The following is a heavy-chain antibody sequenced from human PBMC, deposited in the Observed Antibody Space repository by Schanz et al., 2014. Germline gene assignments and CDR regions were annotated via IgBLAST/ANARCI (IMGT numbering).Heavy chain of an antibody. CDR3: ARVYESALSSPRHDAFDV. D-gene: IGHD3-22*01. Sequence: QVQLVESGGGVVQPGRSLRLSCAASGFTFSSYGMHWVRQAPGKGLEWVAIIWYDGSNKYYADSVKGRFTISRDNGKKSLYLKINSLRAEDPAVYFCARVYESALSSPRHDAFDVWGQGTVVTVSS. J-gene: IGHJ3*01. CDR2: IWYDGSNK. V-gene: IGHV3-33*01. CDR1: GFTFSSYG.